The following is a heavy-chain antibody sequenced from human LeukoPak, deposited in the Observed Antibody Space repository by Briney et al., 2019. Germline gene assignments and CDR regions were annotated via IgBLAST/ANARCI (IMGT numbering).Heavy chain of an antibody. D-gene: IGHD4-23*01. CDR1: GGSIRGFF. Sequence: SETLSLTCTVSGGSIRGFFWSWIRQPPGKGRGWIGYIFYSGGTYYNPSLMSRVTISVDMSTNQFSLKLTSVTAADTAVYYCARHDYGGNSAWFDPWGQGTLVTVSS. CDR3: ARHDYGGNSAWFDP. V-gene: IGHV4-59*08. J-gene: IGHJ5*02. CDR2: IFYSGGT.